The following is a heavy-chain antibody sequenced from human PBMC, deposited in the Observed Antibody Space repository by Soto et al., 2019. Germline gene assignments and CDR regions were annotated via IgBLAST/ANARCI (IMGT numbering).Heavy chain of an antibody. CDR2: VTASGGGT. Sequence: GGSLRLSCAASGFIFNNYAMTWVRQAPGKGLEWVSTVTASGGGTFYTNSVKGRFTISRDNSRNTLHLQMSSLRVEDTALYYCAKALVPALTAKFGYWGQGTLVTVSS. CDR3: AKALVPALTAKFGY. CDR1: GFIFNNYA. V-gene: IGHV3-23*01. D-gene: IGHD5-18*01. J-gene: IGHJ4*02.